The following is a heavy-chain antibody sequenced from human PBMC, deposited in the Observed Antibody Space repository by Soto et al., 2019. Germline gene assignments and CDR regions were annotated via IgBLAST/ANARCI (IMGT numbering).Heavy chain of an antibody. CDR1: GGSISSYY. J-gene: IGHJ5*02. D-gene: IGHD6-13*01. Sequence: SETLSLTCTVSGGSISSYYWSWIRQPPGKGLEWIGYIYYSGSTNYNPSLKSRVTISVDTSKNQFSLKLSSVTAADTAVYYCAREFRAASSPWFDPWGQGALVTGSS. CDR2: IYYSGST. CDR3: AREFRAASSPWFDP. V-gene: IGHV4-59*01.